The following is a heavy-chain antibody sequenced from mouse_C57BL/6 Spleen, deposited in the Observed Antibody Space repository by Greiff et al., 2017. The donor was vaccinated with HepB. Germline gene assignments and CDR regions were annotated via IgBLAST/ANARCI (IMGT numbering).Heavy chain of an antibody. D-gene: IGHD2-3*01. J-gene: IGHJ4*01. Sequence: EVHLVESGGGLVQPGGSLSLSCAASGFTFTDYYMSWVRQPPGKALEWLGFIRNKANGYTTEYSASVKGRFTISRDNSQSILYLQMNALRAEDSATYYCARSDGYGAMDYWGQGTSVTVSS. CDR1: GFTFTDYY. CDR3: ARSDGYGAMDY. V-gene: IGHV7-3*01. CDR2: IRNKANGYTT.